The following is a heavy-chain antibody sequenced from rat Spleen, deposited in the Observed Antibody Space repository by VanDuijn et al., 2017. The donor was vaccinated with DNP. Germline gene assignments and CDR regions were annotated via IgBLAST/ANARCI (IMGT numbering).Heavy chain of an antibody. CDR3: ARHSSSHSGGDALDA. V-gene: IGHV5S10*01. CDR2: LSTSGSRT. CDR1: GFTFSDYN. D-gene: IGHD1-2*01. J-gene: IGHJ2*01. Sequence: EVQLVESGGDLVQPGGSLKLSCVASGFTFSDYNLAWVRQTPKEGLDWVATLSTSGSRTYYPDSVKGRFTISRNNAESSLYLQMNSLMSEETATYYCARHSSSHSGGDALDAWGQGVMVTVSS.